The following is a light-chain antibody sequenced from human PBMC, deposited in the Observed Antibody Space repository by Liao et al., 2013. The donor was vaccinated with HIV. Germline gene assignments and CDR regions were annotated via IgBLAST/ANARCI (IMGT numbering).Light chain of an antibody. CDR2: HET. J-gene: IGLJ1*01. CDR3: QLWDRSSAHPCV. CDR1: NIGSKS. V-gene: IGLV3-21*04. Sequence: SYVLTQPPSVSVAPGKTARITCGGNNIGSKSVHWYQQKPGQAPVLVIFHETDRPSGISDRFSGSTSENTATLTISRAEAGDEADYYCQLWDRSSAHPCVFGPGTKVTVL.